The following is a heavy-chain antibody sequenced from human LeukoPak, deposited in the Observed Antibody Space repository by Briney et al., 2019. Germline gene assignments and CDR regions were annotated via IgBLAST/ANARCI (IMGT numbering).Heavy chain of an antibody. CDR2: IYTSGST. CDR1: GGSICSYY. V-gene: IGHV4-4*07. J-gene: IGHJ6*03. D-gene: IGHD1-7*01. CDR3: ARARTGTELYYYYYYMDV. Sequence: PSETLSLTCTVSGGSICSYYWNWIRQPAGKGLEWIGRIYTSGSTNYNPSLKSRVTMSVDTSKNQFSLKLSSVTAADTAVYYCARARTGTELYYYYYYMDVWGKGTTVTVSS.